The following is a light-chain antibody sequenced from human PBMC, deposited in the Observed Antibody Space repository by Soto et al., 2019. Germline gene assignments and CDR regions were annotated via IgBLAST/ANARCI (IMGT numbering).Light chain of an antibody. V-gene: IGKV3-11*01. CDR3: QQRSTWPT. CDR2: DAY. CDR1: QSVDTY. J-gene: IGKJ3*01. Sequence: EIVLTQSPGTLSLSPGERATLSCRASQSVDTYLACYQQKPGQAPRLLIYDAYNRATGIPARFSGSGSGTDFTLTISSLEPEDFAVYYCQQRSTWPTFGPGTKLDIK.